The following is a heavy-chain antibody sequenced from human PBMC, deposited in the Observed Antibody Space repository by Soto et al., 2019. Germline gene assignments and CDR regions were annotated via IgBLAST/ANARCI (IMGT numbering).Heavy chain of an antibody. V-gene: IGHV4-59*08. CDR3: ARQMSSGLWAFDS. Sequence: SETLSLTCTVSGVSIRGYYWNWIRRSPGNGLEWIGSLSSTVITTHNPSLGSRFTISVDAPNNKFSLEVTSVTAADTGFYYCARQMSSGLWAFDSWGQGTPVTVSS. J-gene: IGHJ4*02. CDR2: LSSTVIT. CDR1: GVSIRGYY. D-gene: IGHD6-19*01.